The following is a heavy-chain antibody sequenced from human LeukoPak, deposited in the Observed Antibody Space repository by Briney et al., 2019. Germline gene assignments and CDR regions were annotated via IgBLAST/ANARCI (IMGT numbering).Heavy chain of an antibody. V-gene: IGHV3-30*18. D-gene: IGHD1-26*01. Sequence: GGSLRLSCAASGFTFSSYGMHWVRQAPGKGLEWVAVISYDGSNKYYADSVKGRFTISRDNSKNTLYLQMNSLRAEDTAVYYCAKVGGSFSLSDAFDIWGQGTMVTVSS. CDR3: AKVGGSFSLSDAFDI. J-gene: IGHJ3*02. CDR1: GFTFSSYG. CDR2: ISYDGSNK.